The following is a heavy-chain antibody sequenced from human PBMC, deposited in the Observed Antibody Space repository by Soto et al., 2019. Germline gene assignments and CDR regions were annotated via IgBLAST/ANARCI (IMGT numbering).Heavy chain of an antibody. J-gene: IGHJ4*02. V-gene: IGHV3-33*01. Sequence: GGSLRLSCAASGFTFSSYGMHWVRQAPGKGLEWVAVIWYDGSNKYYADSVKGRFTISRDNSKNTLYLQMNSLRAEDTAVYYCARVMDDFWSGSFFDYWGQGTLVTVSS. CDR3: ARVMDDFWSGSFFDY. CDR1: GFTFSSYG. CDR2: IWYDGSNK. D-gene: IGHD3-3*01.